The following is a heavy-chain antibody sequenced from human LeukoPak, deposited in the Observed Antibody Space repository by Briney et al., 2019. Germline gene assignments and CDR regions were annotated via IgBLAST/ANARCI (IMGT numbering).Heavy chain of an antibody. J-gene: IGHJ4*02. D-gene: IGHD2-2*01. V-gene: IGHV4-39*01. CDR1: GGSISSYY. Sequence: SETLSLTCTVSGGSISSYYWSWIRQPPGQGLEWIGSIYHSGSTYYSPSLKSRVTISVDTSKNQFSLRLSSMTAADTAVFYCARHLSGYCSSTSCPFDYWGQGTLVTVSS. CDR3: ARHLSGYCSSTSCPFDY. CDR2: IYHSGST.